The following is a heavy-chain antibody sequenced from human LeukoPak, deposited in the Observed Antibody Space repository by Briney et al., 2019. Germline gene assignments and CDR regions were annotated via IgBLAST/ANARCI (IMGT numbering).Heavy chain of an antibody. CDR1: GFTFSSYA. CDR2: ISGSGGST. Sequence: PGGSLRLSCAASGFTFSSYAMSWVRQAPGKGLEWVSAISGSGGSTYYADSVKGRFTISRDNSKNTLYLQMNSLRAEDTAVYYCARDRSRRDYSNYYYYYYMDVWGKGTTVTVSS. CDR3: ARDRSRRDYSNYYYYYYMDV. V-gene: IGHV3-23*01. J-gene: IGHJ6*03. D-gene: IGHD4-11*01.